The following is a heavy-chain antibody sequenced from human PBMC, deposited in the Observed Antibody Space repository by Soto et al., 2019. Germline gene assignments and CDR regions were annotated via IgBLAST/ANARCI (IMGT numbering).Heavy chain of an antibody. D-gene: IGHD4-17*01. J-gene: IGHJ4*02. CDR3: ARENYGGPGVYFDY. CDR2: IYYSGST. CDR1: GGSISSSSHH. Sequence: ETLSLTCTVSGGSISSSSHHWAWIRQPPGKGLEWIGYIYYSGSTNYNPSLKSRVTISVDTSKNQFSLKLSSVTAADTAVYYCARENYGGPGVYFDYWGQGTLVTVSS. V-gene: IGHV4-61*01.